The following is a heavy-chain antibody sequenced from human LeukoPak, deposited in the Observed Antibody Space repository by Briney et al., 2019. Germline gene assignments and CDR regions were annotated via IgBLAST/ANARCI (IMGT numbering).Heavy chain of an antibody. D-gene: IGHD3-22*01. CDR2: IRSEGHGGTP. CDR1: GFTFGDYA. J-gene: IGHJ4*02. CDR3: TRDSYSVDSGYFESDY. V-gene: IGHV3-49*04. Sequence: GGSLRLSCTALGFTFGDYAMNWVRQAPGKGLEWVGFIRSEGHGGTPEYATSVKGRFTISRDDSKSIAYLQMNSLKTEDTAMYYCTRDSYSVDSGYFESDYWGQGTLVTVSS.